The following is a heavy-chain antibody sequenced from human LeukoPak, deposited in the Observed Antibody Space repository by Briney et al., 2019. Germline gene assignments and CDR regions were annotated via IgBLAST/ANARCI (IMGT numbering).Heavy chain of an antibody. CDR3: ANTRSSTRGYYFDY. CDR2: IYTSGST. J-gene: IGHJ4*02. Sequence: SETLSLTCTVSGGSISSYYWSWIRQPPGKGLEWIGYIYTSGSTNYNPSLKSRVTISVDTSKNQFSLKLSSVTAADTAVYYCANTRSSTRGYYFDYWGQGTLVTVYS. D-gene: IGHD2-2*01. V-gene: IGHV4-4*09. CDR1: GGSISSYY.